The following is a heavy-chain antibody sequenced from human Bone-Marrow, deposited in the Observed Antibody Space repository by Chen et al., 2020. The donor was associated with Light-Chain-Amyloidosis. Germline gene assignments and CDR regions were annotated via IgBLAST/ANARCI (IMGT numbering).Heavy chain of an antibody. D-gene: IGHD2-2*01. CDR2: IYYSGST. CDR1: GGSISSGGYY. V-gene: IGHV4-31*03. J-gene: IGHJ5*02. Sequence: QVQLQESGPGLVKPSQTLSLTCTVSGGSISSGGYYWSWIRQHPGKGLEWIGYIYYSGSTYYNPSLKSRVTISVDTSKNQFSLKLSSVTAADTAVYYCARDVAGYCSSTSCYPGWFDPGGQGTLVTVSS. CDR3: ARDVAGYCSSTSCYPGWFDP.